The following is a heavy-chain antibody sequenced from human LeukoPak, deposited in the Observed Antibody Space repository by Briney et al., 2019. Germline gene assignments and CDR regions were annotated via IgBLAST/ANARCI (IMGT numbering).Heavy chain of an antibody. Sequence: SGGSLRLSCAASGFTFSSYSMNWVRQAPGKGLEWVSSISSSSSYIYYADSVKGRFTISRDNAKNSLYLQMNSLRAEDTAVYYCARERGWTGSNDAFDIWGQGTMVTVSS. CDR3: ARERGWTGSNDAFDI. D-gene: IGHD3/OR15-3a*01. CDR1: GFTFSSYS. J-gene: IGHJ3*02. V-gene: IGHV3-21*01. CDR2: ISSSSSYI.